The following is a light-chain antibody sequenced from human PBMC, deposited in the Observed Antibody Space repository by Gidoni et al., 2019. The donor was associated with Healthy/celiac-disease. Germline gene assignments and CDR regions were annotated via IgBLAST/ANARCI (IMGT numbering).Light chain of an antibody. CDR2: GAS. V-gene: IGKV3-20*01. Sequence: EIVLTQSPGTLSLSPGERATLSCRASQSVSSNYLAWYQQKPGQAPRLLIYGASSRATGIPDRFNGSGSGTDFTLTISRLEPEDFAVYYCQQYGSSYTFGQGTKLEIK. CDR3: QQYGSSYT. J-gene: IGKJ2*01. CDR1: QSVSSNY.